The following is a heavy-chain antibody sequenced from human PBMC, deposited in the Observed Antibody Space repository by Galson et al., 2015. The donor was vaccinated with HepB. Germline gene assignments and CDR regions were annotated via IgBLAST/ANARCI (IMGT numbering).Heavy chain of an antibody. CDR3: AKENDFWSGPFDD. J-gene: IGHJ4*02. D-gene: IGHD3-3*01. CDR2: VSGSGGST. V-gene: IGHV3-23*01. Sequence: SLRLSCAASGFTFRSFAMSWVRQAPGKGLEWVSGVSGSGGSTYYADSVKGRFTISRDNSKNTLYLQMNSLRAEDTALYYCAKENDFWSGPFDDWGQGTLVTVSS. CDR1: GFTFRSFA.